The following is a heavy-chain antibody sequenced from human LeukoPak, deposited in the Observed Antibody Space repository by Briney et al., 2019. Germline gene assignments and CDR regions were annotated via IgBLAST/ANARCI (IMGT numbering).Heavy chain of an antibody. CDR3: ARVFLRKYGSGSYYNGFDS. J-gene: IGHJ4*02. CDR2: IYTAGST. D-gene: IGHD3-10*01. Sequence: GGSLRLSCAASGFTVSNNYMSWVRQAPGKGLEWVSIIYTAGSTYYADSVKGRFTTSRDNSKNTLYLQMNSLRAEDTAVYYCARVFLRKYGSGSYYNGFDSWGQGTLVTVSS. CDR1: GFTVSNNY. V-gene: IGHV3-66*01.